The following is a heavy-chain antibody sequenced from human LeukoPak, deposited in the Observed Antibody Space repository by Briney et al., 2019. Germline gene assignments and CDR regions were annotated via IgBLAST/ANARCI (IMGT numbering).Heavy chain of an antibody. Sequence: PGGSLRLSCAASGFTLSNYWMTWFRQASGKGLESMASISYDGSGKYYVESMKGRLTISRDDAKKSLYLQMNSLRAEDTAVYFCARDGCSGGTCFPWDSWGQGTLVTVSS. CDR1: GFTLSNYW. J-gene: IGHJ4*02. CDR3: ARDGCSGGTCFPWDS. D-gene: IGHD2-15*01. V-gene: IGHV3-7*01. CDR2: ISYDGSGK.